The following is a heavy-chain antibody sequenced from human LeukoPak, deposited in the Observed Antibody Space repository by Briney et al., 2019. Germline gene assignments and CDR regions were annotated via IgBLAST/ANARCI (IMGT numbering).Heavy chain of an antibody. CDR3: ARAGKVDIVATTPYYYYMDV. D-gene: IGHD5-12*01. V-gene: IGHV1-69*06. CDR2: IIPIFGAA. J-gene: IGHJ6*03. Sequence: GASVKVSCKASGGTFSRYGINWVRQAPGQGLEWMGGIIPIFGAANYAQKFQGRVTITADKSTSTAYMELSSLRSEDTAVYYCARAGKVDIVATTPYYYYMDVWGKGTTVTVSS. CDR1: GGTFSRYG.